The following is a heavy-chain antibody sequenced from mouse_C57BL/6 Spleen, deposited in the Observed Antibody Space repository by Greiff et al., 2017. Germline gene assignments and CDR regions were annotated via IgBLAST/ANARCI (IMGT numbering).Heavy chain of an antibody. Sequence: QVQLQQSGAELVKPGASVKLSCKASGYTFTSYWMQWVKQRPGQGLEWIGEIDPSDSYTNYNQKFKGKATLTVDTSSSTAYMQLSSLTSEDSAVYYCARWSLYAMDYWGQGTSVTVSS. J-gene: IGHJ4*01. CDR1: GYTFTSYW. CDR3: ARWSLYAMDY. V-gene: IGHV1-50*01. CDR2: IDPSDSYT.